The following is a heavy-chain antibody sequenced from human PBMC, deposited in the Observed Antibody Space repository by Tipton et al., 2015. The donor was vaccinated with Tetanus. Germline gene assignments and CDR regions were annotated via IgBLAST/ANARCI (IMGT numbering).Heavy chain of an antibody. V-gene: IGHV3-23*01. CDR3: VSGSALDY. CDR1: GFTFNTYA. D-gene: IGHD6-25*01. J-gene: IGHJ4*02. Sequence: SLRLSCAASGFTFNTYAMSWVRQAPGKGLEWVSSVSGSGLGSYYADSVKDRFTISRDNAKNSLFLQMNSLRVDDTAVYYCVSGSALDYWGQGTLMTVSS. CDR2: VSGSGLGS.